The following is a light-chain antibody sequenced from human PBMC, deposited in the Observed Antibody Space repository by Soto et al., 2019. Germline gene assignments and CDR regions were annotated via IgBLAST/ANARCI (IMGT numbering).Light chain of an antibody. CDR1: QSVSTR. CDR2: DAS. Sequence: DIQMTQSPSSLSASVGDRVTIICRASQSVSTRLAWYQQKPGKAPKVLIYDASSWAGGVPSRFTGSGSGTEFTLTINSLQPDDFATYYCQQFNNYPLTFGGGTKVDIK. V-gene: IGKV1-5*02. CDR3: QQFNNYPLT. J-gene: IGKJ4*01.